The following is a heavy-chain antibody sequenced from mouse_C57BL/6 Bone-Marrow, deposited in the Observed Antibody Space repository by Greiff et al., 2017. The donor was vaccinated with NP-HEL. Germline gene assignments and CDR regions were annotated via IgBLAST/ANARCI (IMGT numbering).Heavy chain of an antibody. D-gene: IGHD2-12*01. Sequence: EVKLVESGGGLVKPGGSLKLSCAASGFTFSDYGMHWVRQAPEKGLEWVAYISSGSSTIYYADTVKGRFTISGDNATNTLYLQLTSLRSEDTATYYCATGRLYPWYIDVWGKGTTVTVSS. CDR1: GFTFSDYG. J-gene: IGHJ1*03. CDR2: ISSGSSTI. CDR3: ATGRLYPWYIDV. V-gene: IGHV5-17*01.